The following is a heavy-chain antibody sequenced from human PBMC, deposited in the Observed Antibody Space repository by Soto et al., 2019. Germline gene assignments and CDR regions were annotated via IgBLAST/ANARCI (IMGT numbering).Heavy chain of an antibody. CDR2: AFFSGTT. J-gene: IGHJ4*02. V-gene: IGHV4-39*01. Sequence: PSETLSLTCTVSGDSISSPSYYWDWIRQPPGQGLEWIGGAFFSGTTYYNPSLKSRVAISVDTSKNQFSLKLTSVTAADTATYFCARRDAAGPFDYWGQGTLVTVSS. CDR3: ARRDAAGPFDY. CDR1: GDSISSPSYY.